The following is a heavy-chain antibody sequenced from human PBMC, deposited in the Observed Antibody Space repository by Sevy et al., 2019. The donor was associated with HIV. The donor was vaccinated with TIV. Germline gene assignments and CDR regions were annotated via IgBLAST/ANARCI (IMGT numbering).Heavy chain of an antibody. CDR3: ASTDFWNAYNAY. Sequence: GGSLRLSCAASGFSVSSNYMTWLRLAPGKGLEWVSIIYSGGSTYYVDSVKGRFTISRDNSKNTRYLQMNSLRAEDTAVYYCASTDFWNAYNAYWGQGTLVTVSS. D-gene: IGHD3-3*01. V-gene: IGHV3-53*01. J-gene: IGHJ4*02. CDR1: GFSVSSNY. CDR2: IYSGGST.